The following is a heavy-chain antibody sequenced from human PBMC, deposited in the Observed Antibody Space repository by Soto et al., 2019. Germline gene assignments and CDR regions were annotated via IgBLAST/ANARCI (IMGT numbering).Heavy chain of an antibody. CDR3: ARDRSYDSSGYSFDY. Sequence: SETLSLTCTVSGGSISSYYWSWIRQPPGKGLEWIGYIDYSGSTNYNPSLKSRVTISVDTAKNQFSLKLSSVTAADTAVYYCARDRSYDSSGYSFDYWGQGTLVTVSS. D-gene: IGHD3-22*01. J-gene: IGHJ4*02. CDR2: IDYSGST. V-gene: IGHV4-59*01. CDR1: GGSISSYY.